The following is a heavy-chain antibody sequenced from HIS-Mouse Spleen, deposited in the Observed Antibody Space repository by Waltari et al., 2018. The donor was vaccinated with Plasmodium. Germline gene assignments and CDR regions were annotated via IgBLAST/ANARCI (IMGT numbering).Heavy chain of an antibody. CDR2: ISGSGGST. Sequence: EVQLLESGGGLVQPGGSLSLSCAASGFPFSSYALIWVRQAPGKGLEWVSAISGSGGSTYYADSVKGRFTISRDNSKNTLYLQMNSLRAEDTAVYYCAKSGSYYAFDIWGQGTMVTVSS. CDR3: AKSGSYYAFDI. D-gene: IGHD1-26*01. V-gene: IGHV3-23*01. J-gene: IGHJ3*02. CDR1: GFPFSSYA.